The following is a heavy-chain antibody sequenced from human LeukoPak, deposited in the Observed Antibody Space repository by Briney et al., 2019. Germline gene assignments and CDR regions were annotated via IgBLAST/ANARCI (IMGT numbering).Heavy chain of an antibody. D-gene: IGHD3-10*01. CDR1: GFTFSSYA. V-gene: IGHV3-23*01. CDR2: ITGSGNSA. CDR3: AKDRVYASGSRDAFDI. J-gene: IGHJ3*02. Sequence: GGPLRLSCAASGFTFSSYAMSWVRQAPGKGLEWVSGITGSGNSAYYADSVKGRFTISRDNSKNTLSLQMNSLRAEDTAVYYCAKDRVYASGSRDAFDIWGQGTMVTVSS.